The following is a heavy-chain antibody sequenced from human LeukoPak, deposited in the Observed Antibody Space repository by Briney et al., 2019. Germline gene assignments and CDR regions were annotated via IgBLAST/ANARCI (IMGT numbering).Heavy chain of an antibody. V-gene: IGHV1-69*05. J-gene: IGHJ4*02. CDR1: GGTFSSYA. Sequence: EASVKVSCKASGGTFSSYAISWVRQAPGQGLEWMGGIIPIFGTANYAQKFQGRVTITTDESTSTAYMELSSLRSEDTAVYYCAGSDCSSTSCYYFDYWGQGTLVTVSS. D-gene: IGHD2-2*01. CDR3: AGSDCSSTSCYYFDY. CDR2: IIPIFGTA.